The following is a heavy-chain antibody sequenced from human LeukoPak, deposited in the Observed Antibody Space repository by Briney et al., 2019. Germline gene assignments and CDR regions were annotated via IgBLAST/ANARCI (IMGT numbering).Heavy chain of an antibody. D-gene: IGHD6-13*01. CDR1: GFTFSPHG. J-gene: IGHJ4*02. V-gene: IGHV3-30*03. Sequence: GRSLRLSCAASGFTFSPHGMHWVRQAPGKGLEWVAVISYDGSDKYYADSAKGRFTISRDNSKNTLYLQMNSLRAEDTAVYYCARDSKQLALDYWGQGTLVTVSS. CDR2: ISYDGSDK. CDR3: ARDSKQLALDY.